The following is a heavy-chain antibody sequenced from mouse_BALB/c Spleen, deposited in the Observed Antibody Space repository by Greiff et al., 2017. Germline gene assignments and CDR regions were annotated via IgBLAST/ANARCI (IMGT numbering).Heavy chain of an antibody. Sequence: VQLQQSGPELVKPGASVRISCKASGYTFTSYTIHWVKQRPGQGLEWIGWIYPGNVNTKYNEKFKGKATLTADKSSSTAYMQLSSLTSEDSAVYFCARVTTASMDYWGQGTSVTVSS. CDR1: GYTFTSYT. CDR2: IYPGNVNT. CDR3: ARVTTASMDY. D-gene: IGHD1-2*01. J-gene: IGHJ4*01. V-gene: IGHV1S56*01.